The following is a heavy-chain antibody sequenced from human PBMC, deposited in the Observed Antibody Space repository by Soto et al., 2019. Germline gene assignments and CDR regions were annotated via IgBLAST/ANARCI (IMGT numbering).Heavy chain of an antibody. CDR1: GFTFSSYS. CDR2: ISSSSSYI. Sequence: EVQLVESGGGLVKPGGSLRLSCAASGFTFSSYSMNWVRQAPGKGLEWVSSISSSSSYIYYADSVKGRFTISRDNAKNSLYLQMNSLRAEDTAVHYCARARDGYNLDAFDIWGQGTMVTVSS. J-gene: IGHJ3*02. CDR3: ARARDGYNLDAFDI. D-gene: IGHD5-12*01. V-gene: IGHV3-21*01.